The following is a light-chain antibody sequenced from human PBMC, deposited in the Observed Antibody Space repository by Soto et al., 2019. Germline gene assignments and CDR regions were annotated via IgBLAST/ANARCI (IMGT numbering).Light chain of an antibody. CDR3: QQYGSSSRT. V-gene: IGKV3-20*01. Sequence: EIVLTPSPGPLSLSPGERATLSCRASHRVSSSCLAWYQRKPGQAPRLLIYGASSRATGIPDRFSGSGSGTDLTLTISRLEPEDFAGYYCQQYGSSSRTFGQGTKVEIK. CDR2: GAS. J-gene: IGKJ1*01. CDR1: HRVSSSC.